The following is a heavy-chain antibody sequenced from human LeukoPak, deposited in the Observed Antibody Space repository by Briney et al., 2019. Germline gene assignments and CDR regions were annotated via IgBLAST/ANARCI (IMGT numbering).Heavy chain of an antibody. D-gene: IGHD3-3*01. CDR1: GYTFTSYG. J-gene: IGHJ4*02. Sequence: ASVKVSCKASGYTFTSYGISWVRQAPGQGLEWMGWISAYNGNTNYAQKFQGRVTMTTDTSTSTAYMELRSLRSDDTAVYYCARPYDFWSGYYECYWGQGTLVTVSS. V-gene: IGHV1-18*01. CDR3: ARPYDFWSGYYECY. CDR2: ISAYNGNT.